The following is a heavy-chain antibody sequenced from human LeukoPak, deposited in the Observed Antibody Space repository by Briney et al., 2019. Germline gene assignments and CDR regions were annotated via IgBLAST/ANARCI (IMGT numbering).Heavy chain of an antibody. CDR2: IHYSGTT. CDR3: ARALFYGDPAGDY. Sequence: PSETLSLTCTVSGGSINNYYWSWIRQPPGKGLEWIGYIHYSGTTNYNPSLKSRVTISLDTSKNQFSLKLSSVTAADTAVYYCARALFYGDPAGDYWGQGTLVTVSP. V-gene: IGHV4-59*01. D-gene: IGHD4-17*01. CDR1: GGSINNYY. J-gene: IGHJ4*02.